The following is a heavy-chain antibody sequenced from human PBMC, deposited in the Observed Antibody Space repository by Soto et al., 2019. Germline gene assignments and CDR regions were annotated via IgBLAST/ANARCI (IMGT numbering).Heavy chain of an antibody. CDR1: GYSFASYW. Sequence: GESLKISCKGSGYSFASYWIGLFRQMPLKDLEWMGIIYPGDSDTRYSPSFQGQVTISADKSLRTAYLQWTSLKASDTALYYCARTRSFTLGFYYDGMDVWGQGTTVTVSS. CDR3: ARTRSFTLGFYYDGMDV. D-gene: IGHD6-6*01. V-gene: IGHV5-51*01. J-gene: IGHJ6*02. CDR2: IYPGDSDT.